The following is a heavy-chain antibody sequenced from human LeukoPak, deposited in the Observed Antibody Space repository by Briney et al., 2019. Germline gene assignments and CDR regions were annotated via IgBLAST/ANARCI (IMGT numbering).Heavy chain of an antibody. CDR1: GFTFSSYA. D-gene: IGHD6-19*01. J-gene: IGHJ3*02. CDR3: ARRSGSWSAFDI. CDR2: ASGSGGST. V-gene: IGHV3-23*01. Sequence: GGSLRPSCAASGFTFSSYAMSWARQAPGKGLEWVSAASGSGGSTYYADSVKGRFTISRDNSQNTLYLQMNSLRAEDTAVYYCARRSGSWSAFDIWGQGAMVTVSS.